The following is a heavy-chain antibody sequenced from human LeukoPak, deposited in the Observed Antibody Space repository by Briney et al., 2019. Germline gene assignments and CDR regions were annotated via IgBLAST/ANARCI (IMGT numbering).Heavy chain of an antibody. J-gene: IGHJ4*02. V-gene: IGHV3-23*01. CDR3: ATNSGGWSYYYFNY. CDR1: GFTLSSYV. CDR2: ISDGGGST. Sequence: PGGSLRLSCAASGFTLSSYVMSWVRQAPGKGLEWVSAISDGGGSTYYADSVKGRFTISRDNSKNTLYLQVNSLRAEDTAVYYCATNSGGWSYYYFNYLGQGTLVTVSS. D-gene: IGHD6-19*01.